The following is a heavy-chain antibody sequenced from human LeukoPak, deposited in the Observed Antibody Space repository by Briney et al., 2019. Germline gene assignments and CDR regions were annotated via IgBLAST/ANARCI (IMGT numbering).Heavy chain of an antibody. CDR3: ARAPESDTAMVTDYFDY. J-gene: IGHJ4*02. D-gene: IGHD5-18*01. CDR2: IYYSGST. V-gene: IGHV4-59*01. Sequence: PSETLSLTCTVSGDSISYYYWSWLRQPPGKGLEWVGYIYYSGSTNYNPSLKSRVTISVDTSKNQFSLKLISVTAADTAVYYCARAPESDTAMVTDYFDYWGQGTLVTVSS. CDR1: GDSISYYY.